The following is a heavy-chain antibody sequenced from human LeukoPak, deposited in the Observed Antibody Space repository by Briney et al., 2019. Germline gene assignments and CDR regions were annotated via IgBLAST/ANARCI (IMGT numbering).Heavy chain of an antibody. V-gene: IGHV1-2*02. CDR2: INPNSGGT. Sequence: GASVKASCKASGYTFTGYYMHWVRQAPGQGLEWMGWINPNSGGTNYAQNFQGRVTLTRDTSISTAYMELSRLRSDDTAVYYGAREGAFGTYAFDIWGQGTVVTVSS. CDR3: AREGAFGTYAFDI. D-gene: IGHD1-26*01. CDR1: GYTFTGYY. J-gene: IGHJ3*02.